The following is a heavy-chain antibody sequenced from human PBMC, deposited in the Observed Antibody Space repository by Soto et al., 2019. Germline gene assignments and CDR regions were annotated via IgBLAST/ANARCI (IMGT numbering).Heavy chain of an antibody. Sequence: QVQLVQSGAEVKKPGASVKVSCTASGYTFTSYAMHWVRQAPGQRLEWMGWINAGNGNTKYSQKFQGRVTITRDTSASTAYMELSSLRSEDTAVYYCARVRNYCSGGSCYGYYFDYWGQGTLVTVSS. J-gene: IGHJ4*02. CDR3: ARVRNYCSGGSCYGYYFDY. CDR1: GYTFTSYA. D-gene: IGHD2-15*01. CDR2: INAGNGNT. V-gene: IGHV1-3*01.